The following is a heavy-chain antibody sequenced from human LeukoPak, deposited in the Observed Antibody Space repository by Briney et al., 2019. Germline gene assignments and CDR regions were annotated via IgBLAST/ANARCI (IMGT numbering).Heavy chain of an antibody. V-gene: IGHV5-51*01. Sequence: YXXGXVRQLPGXXXEWMGIIYPGDSDTKYSPSFEGQVTISADKYIXTASLQWSRLKASDTAMYYXXXXXYXXXXPDYWGXGXLVTVSS. CDR3: XXXXYXXXXPDY. CDR2: IYPGDSDT. CDR1: YX. J-gene: IGHJ4*02.